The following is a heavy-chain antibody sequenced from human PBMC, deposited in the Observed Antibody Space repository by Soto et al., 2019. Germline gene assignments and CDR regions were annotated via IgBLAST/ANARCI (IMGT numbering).Heavy chain of an antibody. CDR1: GFTFSDYV. CDR3: ARVRLSIAVNDALYV. V-gene: IGHV3-30*14. CDR2: MTYDGATE. J-gene: IGHJ3*01. Sequence: QVRLVESGGGVVQPGTSLRLSCAASGFTFSDYVIHWVRQAAGKGLEWVASMTYDGATEYYADSVKGRFTMSRDNSKRALSIQMSSLRPDDTAVYYCARVRLSIAVNDALYVWGQGTTVTVSS. D-gene: IGHD3-3*02.